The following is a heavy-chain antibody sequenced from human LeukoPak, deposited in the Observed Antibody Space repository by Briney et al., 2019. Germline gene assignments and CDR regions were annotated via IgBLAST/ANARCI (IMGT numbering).Heavy chain of an antibody. CDR1: GGTFSSYA. J-gene: IGHJ6*03. CDR3: ARPLKVGRWGYYYMDV. V-gene: IGHV1-69*13. CDR2: IIPIFGTA. D-gene: IGHD3-16*01. Sequence: ASVKVSCKASGGTFSSYAISWVRQAPGQGLEWMGGIIPIFGTANYAQKFQGRVTITADESTSTAYMELSSLRSEDTAVYYCARPLKVGRWGYYYMDVWGKGTTVTVSS.